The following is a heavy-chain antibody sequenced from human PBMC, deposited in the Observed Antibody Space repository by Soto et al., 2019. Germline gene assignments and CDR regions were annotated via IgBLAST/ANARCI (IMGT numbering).Heavy chain of an antibody. CDR3: ARRGMRFGEQGY. D-gene: IGHD3-10*01. CDR1: GYTFTSYD. J-gene: IGHJ4*02. CDR2: MNPNSGNT. V-gene: IGHV1-8*01. Sequence: GASVKVSCKASGYTFTSYDINWVRQATGQGLEWMGWMNPNSGNTGYAQKFKGRVTMTRNTSISTAYMELSSLRSEDTAVYYCARRGMRFGEQGYWGQGTLVTVSS.